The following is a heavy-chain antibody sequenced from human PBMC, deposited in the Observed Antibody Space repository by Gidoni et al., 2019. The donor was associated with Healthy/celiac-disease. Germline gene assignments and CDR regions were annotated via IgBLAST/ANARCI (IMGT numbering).Heavy chain of an antibody. CDR2: IRYDGSNK. V-gene: IGHV3-30*02. D-gene: IGHD3-22*01. J-gene: IGHJ5*02. CDR1: GFTFSSYG. CDR3: AKVPGADYYDSSGYLP. Sequence: QVQLVESGGGVVQPGGSLRLSCAASGFTFSSYGMHWVRQDPGKGLEWVAFIRYDGSNKYYADSVKGRFTISRDNSKNTLYLQMNSLRAEDTAVYYCAKVPGADYYDSSGYLPWGQGTLVTVSS.